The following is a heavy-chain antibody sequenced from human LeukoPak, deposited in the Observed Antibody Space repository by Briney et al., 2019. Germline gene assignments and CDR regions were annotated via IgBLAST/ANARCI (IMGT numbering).Heavy chain of an antibody. Sequence: PPGGSLRLSCAASGFTFSTYAMSWVRQAPGKGLEWVSGISGSGDSIYDADSVKGRFTISRDNSKDTLYLQMNSLRGDDTAVYYCAKFANGYYGTFFDYWGQGILVAVSS. J-gene: IGHJ4*02. V-gene: IGHV3-23*01. D-gene: IGHD3-3*01. CDR1: GFTFSTYA. CDR2: ISGSGDSI. CDR3: AKFANGYYGTFFDY.